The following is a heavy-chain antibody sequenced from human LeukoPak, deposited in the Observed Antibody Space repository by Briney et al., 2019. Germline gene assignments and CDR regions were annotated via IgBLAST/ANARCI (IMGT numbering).Heavy chain of an antibody. J-gene: IGHJ3*02. CDR3: ARGRRWLQVQNAFDI. D-gene: IGHD5-24*01. Sequence: ASVKVSCKASGGTFSSYAISWVRQAPGEGLEWMGRIIPIFGTANYAQKFQGRVTITTDESTSTAYMELSSLRSEDTAVYYCARGRRWLQVQNAFDIWGQGTMVTVSS. CDR2: IIPIFGTA. CDR1: GGTFSSYA. V-gene: IGHV1-69*05.